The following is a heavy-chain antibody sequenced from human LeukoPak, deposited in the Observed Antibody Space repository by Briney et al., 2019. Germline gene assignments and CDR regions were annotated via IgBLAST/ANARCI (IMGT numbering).Heavy chain of an antibody. CDR1: GFTFSNYN. CDR3: ARRSPNYYFDY. J-gene: IGHJ4*02. CDR2: ISSSSNYI. V-gene: IGHV3-21*01. Sequence: GGSLRLSCAASGFTFSNYNMNWVRQAPGKGLEWVSSISSSSNYIYYADSVKGRFTISRDNAKNSLYLQMNSLRAEDTAVYYCARRSPNYYFDYWGQGTPVTVSS.